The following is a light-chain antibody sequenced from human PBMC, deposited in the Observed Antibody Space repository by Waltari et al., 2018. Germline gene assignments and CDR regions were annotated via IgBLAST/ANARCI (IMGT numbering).Light chain of an antibody. CDR1: QNIRTY. Sequence: DIQMTQSPSSLSASVGDTVTVTCRASQNIRTYLNWYQQKPAKAPKLLIYGPSTLQRGVPSRFRGSASGTEFTLTVTNLQPDDFATYFCQQSFSSPWTFGQGTTVNI. V-gene: IGKV1-39*01. J-gene: IGKJ1*01. CDR2: GPS. CDR3: QQSFSSPWT.